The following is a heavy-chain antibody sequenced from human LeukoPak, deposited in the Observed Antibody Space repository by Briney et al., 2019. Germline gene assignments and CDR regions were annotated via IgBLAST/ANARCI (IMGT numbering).Heavy chain of an antibody. CDR1: GGSFSGYY. J-gene: IGHJ5*02. CDR2: INHSGST. CDR3: ARDGRARQHQGLFDP. V-gene: IGHV4-34*01. D-gene: IGHD1-26*01. Sequence: SETLSLTCAVYGGSFSGYYWSWIRQPPGKGLEWIGEINHSGSTNYNPSLKSRVTISVDTSKNQFSLKLSSVTAADTAVYYCARDGRARQHQGLFDPWGQGTLVTVSS.